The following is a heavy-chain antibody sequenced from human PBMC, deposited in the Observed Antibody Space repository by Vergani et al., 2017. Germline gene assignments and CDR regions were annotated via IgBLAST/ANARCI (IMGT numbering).Heavy chain of an antibody. Sequence: QVQLVQSGAEVKKPGSSVKVSCKASGGTFSSYAISWVRQAPGQGVEWMGGIIPIFGTANYAQKFQGRVTITADESTSTAYMELSSLRSEDTAVYYCASPCTNGVCPSGLFDYWGQGTLVTVSS. V-gene: IGHV1-69*01. CDR2: IIPIFGTA. CDR3: ASPCTNGVCPSGLFDY. CDR1: GGTFSSYA. D-gene: IGHD2-8*01. J-gene: IGHJ4*02.